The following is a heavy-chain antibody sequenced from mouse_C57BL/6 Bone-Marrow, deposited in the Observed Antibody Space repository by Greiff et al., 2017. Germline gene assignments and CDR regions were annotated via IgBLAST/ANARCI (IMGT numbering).Heavy chain of an antibody. D-gene: IGHD1-1*01. CDR3: ARPRPYGSSPYFDY. CDR1: GYTFTSYW. CDR2: INPSNGGT. V-gene: IGHV1-53*01. Sequence: QVQLQQPGTELVKPGASVKLSCTASGYTFTSYWMHWVKQRPGQGLEWIGNINPSNGGTNYNAKFKSKATLTADKSSSTAYLQLSSLTSEGSAVYYCARPRPYGSSPYFDYWGQGTTLTVSS. J-gene: IGHJ2*01.